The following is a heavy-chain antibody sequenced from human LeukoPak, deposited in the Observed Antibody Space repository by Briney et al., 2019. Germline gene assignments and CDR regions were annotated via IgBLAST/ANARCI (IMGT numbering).Heavy chain of an antibody. CDR3: AREGFGELLLGYAPLNPYYGMDV. CDR1: GFTFDDYG. V-gene: IGHV3-20*04. J-gene: IGHJ6*01. CDR2: INWNGSST. Sequence: GSPIDSRAASGFTFDDYGRSWVRQAPGKGLEWVSGINWNGSSTGYADSVKGRFTISRDNATNSLYLQMNRLRAEDTALYYCAREGFGELLLGYAPLNPYYGMDVWGEG. D-gene: IGHD3-10*01.